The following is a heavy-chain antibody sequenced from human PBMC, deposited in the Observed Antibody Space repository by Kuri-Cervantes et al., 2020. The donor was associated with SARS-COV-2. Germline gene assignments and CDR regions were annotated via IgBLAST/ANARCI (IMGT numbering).Heavy chain of an antibody. Sequence: GGSLRLSCAASGCTFSSYAMSWVCQAPGKGMEWVSAISGSGGSTYYADSVKGLFTISRDNAKNSLYLQMSSLRAEDTAVYYCARDLRLGKSLDYWGQGTLVTVSS. J-gene: IGHJ4*02. CDR3: ARDLRLGKSLDY. CDR1: GCTFSSYA. CDR2: ISGSGGST. D-gene: IGHD7-27*01. V-gene: IGHV3-23*01.